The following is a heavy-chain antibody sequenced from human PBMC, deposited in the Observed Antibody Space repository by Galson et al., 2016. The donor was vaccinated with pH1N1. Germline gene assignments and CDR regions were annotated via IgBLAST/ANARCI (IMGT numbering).Heavy chain of an antibody. V-gene: IGHV1-69*13. D-gene: IGHD2-21*02. CDR2: IMPIFGRA. CDR1: GGAFDTTS. Sequence: SVKVSCKASGGAFDTTSFNWLRQAPGQGLEWMGHIMPIFGRANYAQKFQGRVTITADESTSTAYMELRSLRSDDTAVYYCARVGSVIVVVTGATPTPGWFDPWGQGTLVTVSS. J-gene: IGHJ5*02. CDR3: ARVGSVIVVVTGATPTPGWFDP.